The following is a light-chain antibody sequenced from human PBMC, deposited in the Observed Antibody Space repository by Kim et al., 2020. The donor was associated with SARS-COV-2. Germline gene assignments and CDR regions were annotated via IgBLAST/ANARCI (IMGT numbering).Light chain of an antibody. J-gene: IGKJ4*01. CDR2: GAS. V-gene: IGKV3-15*01. Sequence: SARESAALACRASQSVSSNLAWYQQKPGQAPRLRIYGASTRATGIPARFSGSGSGTEFTLTISSLQSEDFAVYYCQQYNNWPPLTFGGGTKVDIK. CDR1: QSVSSN. CDR3: QQYNNWPPLT.